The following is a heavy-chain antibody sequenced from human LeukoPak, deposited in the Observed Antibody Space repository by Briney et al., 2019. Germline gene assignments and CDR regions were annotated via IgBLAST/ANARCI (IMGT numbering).Heavy chain of an antibody. CDR2: ISAYNGNT. J-gene: IGHJ5*02. V-gene: IGHV1-18*01. CDR1: GYTFTSYG. D-gene: IGHD6-13*01. CDR3: ARTTGYSSSWYDGENWFDP. Sequence: GASVKVSCKASGYTFTSYGISWVRQAPGQGLEWMGWISAYNGNTNYAQKLQGRVTMTTDTSTSTAYMELRSLRSDDTAVYYCARTTGYSSSWYDGENWFDPWGQGTLVTVSS.